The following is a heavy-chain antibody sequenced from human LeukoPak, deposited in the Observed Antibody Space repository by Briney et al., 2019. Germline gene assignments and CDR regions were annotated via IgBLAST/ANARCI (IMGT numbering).Heavy chain of an antibody. D-gene: IGHD1-7*01. CDR3: AKNKSWNYDSFDI. J-gene: IGHJ3*02. Sequence: SETLSLTCTVSGGSIGTYSWNWIRQLPGKGLEWIGYIYYSGTTNYNPSLKSRVTISVDTSKNQLSLRLTSVTAADTAMYYCAKNKSWNYDSFDIWGQGTMVTVSS. V-gene: IGHV4-59*01. CDR1: GGSIGTYS. CDR2: IYYSGTT.